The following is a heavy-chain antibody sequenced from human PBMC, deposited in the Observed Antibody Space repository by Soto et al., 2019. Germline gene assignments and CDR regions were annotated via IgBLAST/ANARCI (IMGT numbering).Heavy chain of an antibody. J-gene: IGHJ4*02. CDR3: TTDLGSGWYWA. Sequence: EVQLVESGGGLVKPGGSLRLSCVASGFTFSNAWMSWVRQAPGKGLEWVGHIKSKTDGGTTDYAAPVKGRFTISRDDSKNTLSLQMNSLTTEDTAVYLCTTDLGSGWYWAWGQGTLVTVSS. V-gene: IGHV3-15*01. CDR1: GFTFSNAW. CDR2: IKSKTDGGTT. D-gene: IGHD6-19*01.